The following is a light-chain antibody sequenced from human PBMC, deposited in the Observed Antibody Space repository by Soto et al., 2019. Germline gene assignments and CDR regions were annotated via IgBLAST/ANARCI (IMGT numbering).Light chain of an antibody. CDR3: QQSYSSPRT. CDR2: AAS. Sequence: DIQMTQSPSSLSASVGARATITCRASQSISSYLNWYQQKPGKAPKLLIYAASSLQSGVPSRFSGSGSGTDFTLTISSLQPEDFATYYCQQSYSSPRTFGRGTKVDIK. J-gene: IGKJ1*01. V-gene: IGKV1-39*01. CDR1: QSISSY.